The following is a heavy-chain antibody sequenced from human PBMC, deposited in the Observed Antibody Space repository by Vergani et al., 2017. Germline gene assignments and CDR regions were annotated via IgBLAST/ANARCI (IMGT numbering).Heavy chain of an antibody. CDR1: GFSVSNSG. Sequence: QVQLVESGGGVVQPGGSLRLSCVASGFSVSNSGMHWVRQTPGKGLEWVAFIQYDGSDIFYADFVEGRFTISRDNSKNSLYLQMRSLRFDDTAVYYCANEGAANRIRGWRDHWGQGALVTVSS. V-gene: IGHV3-30*02. D-gene: IGHD3-10*01. CDR3: ANEGAANRIRGWRDH. J-gene: IGHJ4*02. CDR2: IQYDGSDI.